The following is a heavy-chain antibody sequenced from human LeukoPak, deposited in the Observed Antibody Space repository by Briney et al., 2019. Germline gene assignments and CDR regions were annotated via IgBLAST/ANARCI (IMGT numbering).Heavy chain of an antibody. V-gene: IGHV3-30*02. D-gene: IGHD2-2*01. J-gene: IGHJ4*02. CDR2: IRFDGRNK. CDR1: GFTFSSYG. Sequence: GGSLRLSCAASGFTFSSYGMDWVRQAPGKGLEWVSFIRFDGRNKFYADSVKGRLTISRDNSKNTLYLQMNSLRVEDTAVYYCAKGERGYCSSTTGYAVDWVQATLVTVSS. CDR3: AKGERGYCSSTTGYAVD.